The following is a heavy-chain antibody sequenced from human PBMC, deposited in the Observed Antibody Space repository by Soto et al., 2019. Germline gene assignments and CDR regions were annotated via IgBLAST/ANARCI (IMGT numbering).Heavy chain of an antibody. CDR2: ISNDGSNP. CDR1: GFTFIKYA. Sequence: GGSLRLSCAASGFTFIKYAMHWFRHSGVTGLEWVAVISNDGSNPYYADSVKGRFTISRDNSKNTLYLQMNSLREEDTAVYYCARTGYDRSGYFVEYYFDYWGQGTLVTVSS. D-gene: IGHD3-22*01. V-gene: IGHV3-30-3*01. CDR3: ARTGYDRSGYFVEYYFDY. J-gene: IGHJ4*02.